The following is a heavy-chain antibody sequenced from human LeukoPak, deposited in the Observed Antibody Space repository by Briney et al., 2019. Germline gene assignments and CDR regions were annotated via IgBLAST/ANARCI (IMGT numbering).Heavy chain of an antibody. D-gene: IGHD3-22*01. Sequence: SETLSLTCTVSGGSISSGSYYWSWIRQPAGKGLEWIGRIYTSGSTYYNPSLKSRVTISVDTSKNQFSLKLSSVTAADTAVYYCARATHYYDSSGYYFEAAFDIWGQGTMVTVSS. CDR1: GGSISSGSYY. CDR2: IYTSGST. V-gene: IGHV4-61*02. J-gene: IGHJ3*02. CDR3: ARATHYYDSSGYYFEAAFDI.